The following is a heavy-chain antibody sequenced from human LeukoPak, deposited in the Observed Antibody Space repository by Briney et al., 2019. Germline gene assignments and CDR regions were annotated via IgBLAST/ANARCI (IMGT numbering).Heavy chain of an antibody. Sequence: GGSLRLSCAASGFTFSSYSMNWVRQAPGKGLEWGSSISSSSSYIYYADSVKGRFTISRDNAKNSLYLQMNSLRAEDTAVYYCATVAMVRQAYFDYWGQGTLVTVSS. CDR3: ATVAMVRQAYFDY. CDR1: GFTFSSYS. CDR2: ISSSSSYI. J-gene: IGHJ4*02. D-gene: IGHD3-10*01. V-gene: IGHV3-21*01.